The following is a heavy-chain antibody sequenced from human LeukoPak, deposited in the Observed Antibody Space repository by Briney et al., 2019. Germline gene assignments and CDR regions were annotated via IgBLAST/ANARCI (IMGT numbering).Heavy chain of an antibody. CDR3: ARTPGIAVAGTKYFDY. J-gene: IGHJ4*02. CDR2: INHSGST. D-gene: IGHD6-19*01. CDR1: GGSFSGYY. V-gene: IGHV4-34*01. Sequence: SETLSLTCAVYGGSFSGYYWSWIRQPPGKGLEWIGEINHSGSTNYNPPLKSRVTISVDTSKNQFSLKLSSVTAADTAVYYCARTPGIAVAGTKYFDYWGQGTLVTVSS.